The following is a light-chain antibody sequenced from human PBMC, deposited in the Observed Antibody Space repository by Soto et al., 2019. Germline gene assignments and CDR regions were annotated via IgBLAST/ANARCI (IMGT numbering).Light chain of an antibody. Sequence: QSVLTHPHSVSEAPRQRVTISCSGSSSNIGNNAVNWYQQLPGQAPKIVIYYDNLLTSGVSDRFSGSKSGISASLAISDLQSDDEADYYCAAWDDRLNAYVFGPWTKDNV. V-gene: IGLV1-36*01. CDR2: YDN. CDR3: AAWDDRLNAYV. J-gene: IGLJ1*01. CDR1: SSNIGNNA.